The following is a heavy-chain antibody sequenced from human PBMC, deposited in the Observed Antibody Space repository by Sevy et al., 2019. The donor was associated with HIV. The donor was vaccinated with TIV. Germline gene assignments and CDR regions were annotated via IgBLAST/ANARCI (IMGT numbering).Heavy chain of an antibody. D-gene: IGHD3-22*01. CDR3: ATTKYYYDSSGYPFDY. V-gene: IGHV1-24*01. J-gene: IGHJ4*02. CDR2: FDPEDDEK. CDR1: GYTLTELS. Sequence: ASVKVSCKVSGYTLTELSVHWVRQAPGKGLEWMATFDPEDDEKIYAQKFQGRVTMTEDTSTDTAYMELSSLRSEDTAVYYCATTKYYYDSSGYPFDYWGQGTLVTVSS.